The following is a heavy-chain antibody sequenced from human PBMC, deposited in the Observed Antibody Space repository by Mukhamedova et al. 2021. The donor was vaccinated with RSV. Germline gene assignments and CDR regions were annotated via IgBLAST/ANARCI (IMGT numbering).Heavy chain of an antibody. D-gene: IGHD5-18*01. V-gene: IGHV3-53*01. Sequence: EWVSTLYSGSRALYADSVKGRFTISRDNSKNTVYLQVNSLRDEDTAVYYCVRLGIELWTMFDYWGQGTLVTVSS. CDR2: LYSGSRA. CDR3: VRLGIELWTMFDY. J-gene: IGHJ4*02.